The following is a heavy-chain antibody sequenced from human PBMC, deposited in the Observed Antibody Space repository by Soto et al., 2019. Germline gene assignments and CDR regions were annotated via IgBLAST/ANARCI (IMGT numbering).Heavy chain of an antibody. Sequence: EVQLVESGGGLVKPGGSLRLSCAASGFRFNSAWMYWVRQAPGKGLEWVGRIKSNSAGGTTDYAAPVKGRFTISRNDSENTLYLQVNSLGSEDTAVYYCVTDCNFDGSGGYCGCNYWGQGILVTVSS. J-gene: IGHJ4*02. V-gene: IGHV3-15*01. CDR1: GFRFNSAW. D-gene: IGHD3-22*01. CDR2: IKSNSAGGTT. CDR3: VTDCNFDGSGGYCGCNY.